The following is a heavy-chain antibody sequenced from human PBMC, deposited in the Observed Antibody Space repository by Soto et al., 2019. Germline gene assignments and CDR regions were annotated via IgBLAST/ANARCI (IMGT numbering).Heavy chain of an antibody. V-gene: IGHV3-48*03. CDR1: GFTFSSYE. Sequence: GGSLRLSCAASGFTFSSYEMNWVRQAPGKGLEWVSYISSSGSTIYYADSVKGRFTISRDNAKSSLYLQMNSLRAEDTAVYYCARTIGVDWFDPWGQGTLVTVSS. CDR3: ARTIGVDWFDP. CDR2: ISSSGSTI. D-gene: IGHD2-15*01. J-gene: IGHJ5*02.